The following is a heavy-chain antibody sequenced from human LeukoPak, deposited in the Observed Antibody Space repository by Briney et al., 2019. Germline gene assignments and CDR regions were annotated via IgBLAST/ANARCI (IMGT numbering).Heavy chain of an antibody. CDR3: ARKAYCSSTSCLWYFDY. D-gene: IGHD2-2*01. J-gene: IGHJ4*02. CDR2: MNPNSGNT. Sequence: GASVKVSCKASGYTFTSYGINWVRQATGQGLEWMGWMNPNSGNTGYAQKFQGRVTITRNTSISTAYMELSSLRSEDTAVYYCARKAYCSSTSCLWYFDYWGQGTLVTVSS. CDR1: GYTFTSYG. V-gene: IGHV1-8*03.